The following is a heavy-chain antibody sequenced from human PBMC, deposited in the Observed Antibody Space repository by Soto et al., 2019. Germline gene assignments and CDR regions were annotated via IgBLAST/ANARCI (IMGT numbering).Heavy chain of an antibody. Sequence: QVQLVESGGGVVQPGRSLRLSCAASGFTFNNDGMHWVRQAPGKGLEWVAVISYDGSIKDYADSVKGRFIISRDNSKDALYLQMNSMSAEDTAVYYWAKDRSRSWCSAHWGQGTLVTVSS. CDR1: GFTFNNDG. D-gene: IGHD6-13*01. J-gene: IGHJ4*02. CDR2: ISYDGSIK. CDR3: AKDRSRSWCSAH. V-gene: IGHV3-30*18.